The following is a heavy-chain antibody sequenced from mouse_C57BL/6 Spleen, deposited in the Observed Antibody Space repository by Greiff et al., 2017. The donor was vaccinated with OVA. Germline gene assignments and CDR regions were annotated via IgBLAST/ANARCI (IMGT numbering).Heavy chain of an antibody. V-gene: IGHV5-6*02. CDR1: GFTFSSYG. D-gene: IGHD2-5*01. J-gene: IGHJ2*01. Sequence: DVMLVESGGDLVKPGGSLKLSCAASGFTFSSYGMSWVRPTPDKRLEWVATISSGGSYTYYPDSVKGRFTISRDNAKNTLYLHMSSLKSEDTAMYYCARSSNYYFDYWGQGTTLTVSS. CDR3: ARSSNYYFDY. CDR2: ISSGGSYT.